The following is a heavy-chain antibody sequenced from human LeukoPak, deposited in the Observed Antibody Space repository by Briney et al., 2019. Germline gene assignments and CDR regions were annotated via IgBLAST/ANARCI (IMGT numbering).Heavy chain of an antibody. V-gene: IGHV1-46*01. CDR2: INPSGGST. D-gene: IGHD2-2*01. J-gene: IGHJ4*02. CDR1: GYTFTSYY. Sequence: GASVKVSCKASGYTFTSYYMHWVRQAPGQGLEWMGIINPSGGSTSYAQKFQGRVTMTRDTSTSTVYMELSSLRSEDTAVYYCAKDLPAAYFDYWGQGTLVTVSS. CDR3: AKDLPAAYFDY.